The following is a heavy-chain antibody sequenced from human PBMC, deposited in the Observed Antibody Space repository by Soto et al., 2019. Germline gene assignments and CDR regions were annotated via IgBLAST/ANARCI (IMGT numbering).Heavy chain of an antibody. CDR1: GGSLDSYL. Sequence: PSETLSLTCSVSGGSLDSYLWSWIRQTPGKGLEWIGYIHKTGSTTYNPNVKTPVTISVDTSRNQFSLKLTSVTPADTAVYYCARGPFFPRQQPFDSWGQGRLVTVSS. CDR3: ARGPFFPRQQPFDS. J-gene: IGHJ4*02. CDR2: IHKTGST. D-gene: IGHD1-1*01. V-gene: IGHV4-59*01.